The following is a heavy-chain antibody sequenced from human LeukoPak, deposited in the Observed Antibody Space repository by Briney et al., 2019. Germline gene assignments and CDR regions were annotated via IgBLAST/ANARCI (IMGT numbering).Heavy chain of an antibody. CDR3: ARDRRGSTSLLPETHHPSYTYYFDY. V-gene: IGHV1-2*02. CDR1: GYTFTGYY. J-gene: IGHJ4*02. D-gene: IGHD2-2*01. Sequence: GASVKVSCKASGYTFTGYYMHWVRQAPGQGLEWMGWINPNSGGTNYAQKFQGRVTMTRDTSISTAYMELSRLRSDDTAVYYCARDRRGSTSLLPETHHPSYTYYFDYWGQGTLVTVSS. CDR2: INPNSGGT.